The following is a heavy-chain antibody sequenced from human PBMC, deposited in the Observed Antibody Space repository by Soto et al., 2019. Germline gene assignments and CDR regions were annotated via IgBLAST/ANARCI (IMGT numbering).Heavy chain of an antibody. CDR2: ISYDGSNK. V-gene: IGHV3-30*18. D-gene: IGHD2-2*01. CDR1: GFTFSSYG. Sequence: GGSLRLSCAASGFTFSSYGMHWVRQAPGKGLEWVAVISYDGSNKYYADSVKGRFTISRDNSKNTLYLQMNSLRAEDTAVYYCAKDDCSSTSCYAAVHYYGMDVWGQGTTVTVSS. CDR3: AKDDCSSTSCYAAVHYYGMDV. J-gene: IGHJ6*02.